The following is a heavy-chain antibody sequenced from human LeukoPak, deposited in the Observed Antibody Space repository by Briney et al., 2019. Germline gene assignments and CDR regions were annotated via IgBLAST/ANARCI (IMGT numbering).Heavy chain of an antibody. D-gene: IGHD6-6*01. Sequence: GGSLRLSCAASGFNFSRYVMNWVRQAPGKGLEWVAFIRYDGSNKYYADSVKGRFTISRDNSKNTLYLQMNSLRAEDTAVYYCAKILGSSSSYYYYYYMDVWGKGTTVTVSS. CDR1: GFNFSRYV. CDR3: AKILGSSSSYYYYYYMDV. V-gene: IGHV3-30*02. CDR2: IRYDGSNK. J-gene: IGHJ6*03.